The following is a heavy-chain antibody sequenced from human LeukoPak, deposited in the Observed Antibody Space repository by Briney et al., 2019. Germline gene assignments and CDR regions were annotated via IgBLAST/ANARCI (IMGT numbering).Heavy chain of an antibody. Sequence: GASVKVSCKASGYSFTSYGMHWVRQAPGKGLEWVAVISYDGSNKYYADSVKGRFTISRDNSKNTLYLQMNSLRAEDTAVYYCAKHQEDDITMVRGVGFFDPWGQGTLVTVSS. CDR3: AKHQEDDITMVRGVGFFDP. CDR1: GYSFTSYG. CDR2: ISYDGSNK. D-gene: IGHD3-10*01. V-gene: IGHV3-30*18. J-gene: IGHJ5*02.